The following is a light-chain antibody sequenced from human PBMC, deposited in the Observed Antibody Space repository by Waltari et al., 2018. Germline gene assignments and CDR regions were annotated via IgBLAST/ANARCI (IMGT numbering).Light chain of an antibody. V-gene: IGKV1-39*01. J-gene: IGKJ1*01. CDR2: AAS. CDR3: QQSYSTPQT. CDR1: QSISSY. Sequence: DIQMTQSPSSLSASVGDSVTITCRASQSISSYLNWYQQKPVKAPKLLIYAASSLQSGVPSRFSGSGSGTDFTLTISSLQPEDFATYYCQQSYSTPQTFGQGTKVEIK.